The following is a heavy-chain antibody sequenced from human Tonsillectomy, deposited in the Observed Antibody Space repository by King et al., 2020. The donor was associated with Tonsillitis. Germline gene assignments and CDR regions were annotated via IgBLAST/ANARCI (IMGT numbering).Heavy chain of an antibody. Sequence: VQLVESGGGLVHPGGSLRLSCEGSGFMFSDYSMHWLRQAPGKGPEWVSYISSSSTTIYHADSVKGRFTISRDNVENSVYLQMNSLREEDTAMYYCARVEDGYRSAAGTWFDPWGQGTLVSVSS. V-gene: IGHV3-48*02. CDR1: GFMFSDYS. CDR3: ARVEDGYRSAAGTWFDP. CDR2: ISSSSTTI. J-gene: IGHJ5*02. D-gene: IGHD5-24*01.